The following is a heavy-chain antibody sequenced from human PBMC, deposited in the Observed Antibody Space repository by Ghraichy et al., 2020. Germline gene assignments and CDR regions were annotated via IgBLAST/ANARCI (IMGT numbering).Heavy chain of an antibody. D-gene: IGHD5/OR15-5a*01. CDR2: IYYNGST. V-gene: IGHV4-59*01. CDR3: ARCLGYDWFDP. J-gene: IGHJ5*02. CDR1: GGSIRSYY. Sequence: SETLSLTCTVSGGSIRSYYWSWIRQPPGKGLEWIGYIYYNGSTNYNPSLKSRVTISVDTSKNQFSLKLSSVTAADTAVYYCARCLGYDWFDPWGQGTLVTVTA.